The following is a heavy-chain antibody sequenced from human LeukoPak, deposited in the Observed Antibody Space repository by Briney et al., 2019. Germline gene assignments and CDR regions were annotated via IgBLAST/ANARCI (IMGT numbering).Heavy chain of an antibody. Sequence: GRSLRLSRAASGFTVRSNYMSWVRQAPGKGLEWGSVIYKVGNTYYADFVKGRFTISRDNSKNTLYLQMNSLRAEDTALYYCARGLVAGGTGVWAFDIWGQGTMVTVSS. CDR1: GFTVRSNY. V-gene: IGHV3-66*01. D-gene: IGHD2-8*02. CDR2: IYKVGNT. CDR3: ARGLVAGGTGVWAFDI. J-gene: IGHJ3*02.